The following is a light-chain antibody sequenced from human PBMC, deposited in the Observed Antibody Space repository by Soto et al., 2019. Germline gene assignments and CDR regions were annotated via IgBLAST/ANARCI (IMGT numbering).Light chain of an antibody. J-gene: IGLJ1*01. Sequence: QSVLTQPASVSGSPGHSITISCTGTSSDAGSYNNVSWYQQHPGKAPKFMIYDVSNRPSGVSNRFSGSKSGNTASLTISGLQVFDEADYYCSSYTTRNTRQGVFGTGIKDT. V-gene: IGLV2-14*01. CDR2: DVS. CDR3: SSYTTRNTRQGV. CDR1: SSDAGSYNN.